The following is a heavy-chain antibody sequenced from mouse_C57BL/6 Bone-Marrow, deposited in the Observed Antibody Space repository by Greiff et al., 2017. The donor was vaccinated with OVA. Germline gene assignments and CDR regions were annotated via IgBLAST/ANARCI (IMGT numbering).Heavy chain of an antibody. CDR3: ARGDYRGDYFDY. D-gene: IGHD2-13*01. J-gene: IGHJ2*01. Sequence: QVHVKQPGAELVKPGASVKLSCKASGYTFTSYWMQWVKQRPGQGLEWIGEIDPSDSYTNYNQKFKGKATLTVDTSSSTAYMQLSSLTSEDSAVYYCARGDYRGDYFDYWGQGTTLTVAS. V-gene: IGHV1-50*01. CDR1: GYTFTSYW. CDR2: IDPSDSYT.